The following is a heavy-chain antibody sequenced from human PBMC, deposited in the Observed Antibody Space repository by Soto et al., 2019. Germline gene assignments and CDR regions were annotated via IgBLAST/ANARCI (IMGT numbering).Heavy chain of an antibody. CDR2: IYYSGST. V-gene: IGHV4-31*03. J-gene: IGHJ4*02. D-gene: IGHD1-1*01. CDR3: ARVYWNPHYFDY. Sequence: PSETLSLTCXVSGGSISRGGYYWAWIRQHPGKGLEWIGYIYYSGSTYCNPSLKSRVTMSVDTSKSQFSLNLGSVTAADTAVYYCARVYWNPHYFDYWGQGTLVTVSS. CDR1: GGSISRGGYY.